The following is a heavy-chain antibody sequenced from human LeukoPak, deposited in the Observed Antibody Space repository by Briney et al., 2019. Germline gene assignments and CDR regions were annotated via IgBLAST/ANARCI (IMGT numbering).Heavy chain of an antibody. CDR3: GRHRGGSSSWFYFDY. CDR2: IYSSGSM. J-gene: IGHJ4*02. Sequence: PSGTLSLTCTVSGGSVSGYYWSWIRQPPGKGLEWIGYIYSSGSMKNTPSLKGRVTISIDTSKNQFSLKLTSVTAADTAVYYCGRHRGGSSSWFYFDYWGQGTLVSVST. V-gene: IGHV4-59*08. D-gene: IGHD6-13*01. CDR1: GGSVSGYY.